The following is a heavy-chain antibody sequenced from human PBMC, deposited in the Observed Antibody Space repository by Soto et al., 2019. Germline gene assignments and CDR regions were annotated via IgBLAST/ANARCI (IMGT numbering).Heavy chain of an antibody. Sequence: QVQLQESGPGLVKPSETLSLTCTVSGGSISSYYWSWIRQPPGKGLEWIGYIYYSGSTNYNPSLKSRVNISVDTSMNPFSLKLSSVTAADTAVYYCARAPAPLYSRSWYYFDYWGQGTLVTVSS. CDR2: IYYSGST. V-gene: IGHV4-59*01. D-gene: IGHD6-13*01. J-gene: IGHJ4*02. CDR3: ARAPAPLYSRSWYYFDY. CDR1: GGSISSYY.